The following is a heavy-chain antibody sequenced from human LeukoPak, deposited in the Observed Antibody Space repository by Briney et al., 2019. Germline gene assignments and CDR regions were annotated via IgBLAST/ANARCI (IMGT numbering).Heavy chain of an antibody. V-gene: IGHV1-2*02. Sequence: ASVKVSCKASGYNFIGYYMHVLRQAPGQRRDWTGGSNPNSGSTKYAHKFQGRVTMTRDTSINTAYMELGGLTSDDAAIYYCARDLRTPYHNGMKVWGQGTTVTVSS. J-gene: IGHJ6*02. D-gene: IGHD1-1*01. CDR1: GYNFIGYY. CDR3: ARDLRTPYHNGMKV. CDR2: SNPNSGST.